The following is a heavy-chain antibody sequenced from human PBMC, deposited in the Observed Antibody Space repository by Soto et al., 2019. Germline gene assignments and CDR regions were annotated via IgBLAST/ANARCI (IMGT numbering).Heavy chain of an antibody. D-gene: IGHD2-21*02. Sequence: QVQLVQSGAEVKKPGSSVKVSCKASGGTFSSYTISWVRQAPGPGLEWMGRIIPILGIANYAQKFQGRVTITAGKSTSTAYMELSSLRSEDTAVYYCARDDGLAYCGGDCYSWGQGTLVTVSS. J-gene: IGHJ4*02. CDR3: ARDDGLAYCGGDCYS. V-gene: IGHV1-69*02. CDR1: GGTFSSYT. CDR2: IIPILGIA.